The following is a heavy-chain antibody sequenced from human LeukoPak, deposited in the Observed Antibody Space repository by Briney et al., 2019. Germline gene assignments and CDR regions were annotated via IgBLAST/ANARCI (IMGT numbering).Heavy chain of an antibody. J-gene: IGHJ4*02. Sequence: PGGSLRLSCTASGFTFGDFAMSWVRQAPGKGLEWVAVTSSDLNVKLYADSVKGRFTISRDNSRSTLYLQMNNLRPEDTAIYYCAREGYYGSGSPPSLYFDYWGQGTLVTVSS. V-gene: IGHV3-30-3*01. CDR1: GFTFGDFA. CDR3: AREGYYGSGSPPSLYFDY. D-gene: IGHD3-10*01. CDR2: TSSDLNVK.